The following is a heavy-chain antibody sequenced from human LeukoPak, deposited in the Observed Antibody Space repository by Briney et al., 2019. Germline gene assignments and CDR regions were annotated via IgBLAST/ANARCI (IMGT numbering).Heavy chain of an antibody. CDR3: ARDRHYYGSGSSPGVDP. CDR2: IIPIFGTA. CDR1: GGTFSSYA. J-gene: IGHJ5*02. V-gene: IGHV1-69*13. D-gene: IGHD3-10*01. Sequence: ASVKVSCKAPGGTFSSYAISWVRQAPGQGLEWMGGIIPIFGTANYAQKFQGRVTITADESTSTAYMELSSLRSEDTAVYYCARDRHYYGSGSSPGVDPWGQGTLVTVSS.